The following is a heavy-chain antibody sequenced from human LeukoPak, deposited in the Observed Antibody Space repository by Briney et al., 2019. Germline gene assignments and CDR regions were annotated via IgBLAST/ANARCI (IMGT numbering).Heavy chain of an antibody. V-gene: IGHV3-21*01. CDR1: GFTFSSYS. D-gene: IGHD3-9*01. J-gene: IGHJ6*04. CDR2: ISSSSSYI. Sequence: PGGSLRLSCAASGFTFSSYSMNWVRQAPGKGLEWVSSISSSSSYIYYADSVKGRFTISRDNAKNSLYLQMNSLRAEDTAVYYCARDQSPNYDILTGYPGGYYGMDVWGKGTTVTVSS. CDR3: ARDQSPNYDILTGYPGGYYGMDV.